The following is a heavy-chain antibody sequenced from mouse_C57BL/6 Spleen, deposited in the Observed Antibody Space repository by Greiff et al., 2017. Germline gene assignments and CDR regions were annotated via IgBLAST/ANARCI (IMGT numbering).Heavy chain of an antibody. Sequence: EVKLMESGEGLVKPGGSLKLSCAASGFTFSSYAMSWVRQTPEKRLEWVAYISSGGDYIYYAETVKGRFTISRDNARNTLYLQMSSLKSEDTAMYYCTREGTTVGRGYFNVWGTGTTVTVSS. J-gene: IGHJ1*03. CDR2: ISSGGDYI. V-gene: IGHV5-9-1*02. CDR3: TREGTTVGRGYFNV. D-gene: IGHD1-1*01. CDR1: GFTFSSYA.